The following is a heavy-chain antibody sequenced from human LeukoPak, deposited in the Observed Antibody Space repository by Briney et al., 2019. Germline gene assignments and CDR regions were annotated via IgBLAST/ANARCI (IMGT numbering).Heavy chain of an antibody. D-gene: IGHD1-1*01. CDR2: VINSGGST. CDR1: GFIFSIYT. Sequence: GGALRLSCVDPGFIFSIYTICSVRHTLRERLEWVSCVINSGGSTYYADAVMRRFAISRDNSKNPLYLQMNTLRADDTAVYYCVQATGHNWGYLDYWGQGTLVTVSS. CDR3: VQATGHNWGYLDY. J-gene: IGHJ4*02. V-gene: IGHV3-23*01.